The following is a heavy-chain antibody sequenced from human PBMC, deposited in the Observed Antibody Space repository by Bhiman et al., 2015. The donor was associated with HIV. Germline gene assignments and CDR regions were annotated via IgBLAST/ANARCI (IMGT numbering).Heavy chain of an antibody. CDR2: ISSRGRNI. CDR1: GFTFSDHH. D-gene: IGHD3-3*01. J-gene: IGHJ4*02. Sequence: QVQLVESGGGLVKPGGSLRLSCAASGFTFSDHHMSWIRQAPGKGLEWVSYISSRGRNIYYADSVKGRFTISRDNAKNSLYLQMNSLRAEDTAVYYCAGPGGDFWSGYYRAVDYWGQGTLITVSS. CDR3: AGPGGDFWSGYYRAVDY. V-gene: IGHV3-11*04.